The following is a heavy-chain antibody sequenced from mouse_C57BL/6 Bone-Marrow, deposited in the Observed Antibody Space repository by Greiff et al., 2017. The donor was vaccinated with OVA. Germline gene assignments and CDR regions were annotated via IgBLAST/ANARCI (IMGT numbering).Heavy chain of an antibody. D-gene: IGHD1-1*01. CDR3: ARITTVVRYFDV. CDR1: GYTFTDYN. CDR2: INPNNGGT. J-gene: IGHJ1*03. Sequence: VQLQQSGPELVKPGASVKMSCKASGYTFTDYNMHWVKQSHGKSLEWIGYINPNNGGTSYNQKFKGKATLTVNKSSSTAYMELRSLTSEDSAVYYCARITTVVRYFDVWGTGTTFTVSS. V-gene: IGHV1-22*01.